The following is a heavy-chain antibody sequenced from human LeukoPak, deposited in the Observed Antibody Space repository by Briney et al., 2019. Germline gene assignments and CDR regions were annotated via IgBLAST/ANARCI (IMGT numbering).Heavy chain of an antibody. D-gene: IGHD6-6*01. Sequence: QPGGSLRLSCAASGFILSSYAMSWVRLAPGRGLEWVSTITVNGVNSYYANSVKGRFTISRDNSKNTLYLQMNSLRADDTAIYYCAKHYSSSSGYYFDFWGQGTLVTVSS. CDR3: AKHYSSSSGYYFDF. CDR1: GFILSSYA. J-gene: IGHJ4*02. CDR2: ITVNGVNS. V-gene: IGHV3-23*01.